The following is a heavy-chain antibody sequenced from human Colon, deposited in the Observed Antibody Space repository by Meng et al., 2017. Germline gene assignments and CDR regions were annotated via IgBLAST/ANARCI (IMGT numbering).Heavy chain of an antibody. D-gene: IGHD2-15*01. CDR1: GFTFTTYA. J-gene: IGHJ4*02. CDR2: ITGSGGST. CDR3: AKGSILDY. Sequence: EVQLVESGGGLVQPGGSLRLSCAASGFTFTTYAMTWVRQAPGKGLEWVSAITGSGGSTYYEDSVKGRFTISRDNSKNTVYLQMNSLTADDTAIYYCAKGSILDYWGQGTLVTVSS. V-gene: IGHV3-23*04.